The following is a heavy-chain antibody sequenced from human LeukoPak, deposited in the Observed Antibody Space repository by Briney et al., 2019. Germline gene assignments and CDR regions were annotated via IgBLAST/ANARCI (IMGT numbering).Heavy chain of an antibody. CDR3: ARDFYDFWSGYYSRFDP. CDR1: GFTFSSYS. V-gene: IGHV3-21*01. CDR2: ISSSSSYI. D-gene: IGHD3-3*01. J-gene: IGHJ5*02. Sequence: GGSLRLSCAASGFTFSSYSMNWVRQAPGKGLEWVSSISSSSSYIYYADSVKGRFTISRDNAKNSLYLQMNSLRAEDTAVYYCARDFYDFWSGYYSRFDPWGQGTLVTVSS.